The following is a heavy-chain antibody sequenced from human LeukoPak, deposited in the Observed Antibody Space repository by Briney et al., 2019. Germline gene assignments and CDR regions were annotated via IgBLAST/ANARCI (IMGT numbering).Heavy chain of an antibody. V-gene: IGHV1-8*01. CDR1: GYSFINYD. J-gene: IGHJ4*02. D-gene: IGHD1-26*01. CDR2: MNPDSGNT. CDR3: ARSTMGARRTNDF. Sequence: GASVKVSCKASGYSFINYDINWVRQATGQGLEWMGWMNPDSGNTGYAQKFQGRVTMTRDTSISTAYMELSSLNPDDTAMYYCARSTMGARRTNDFWGQGTLVTVSS.